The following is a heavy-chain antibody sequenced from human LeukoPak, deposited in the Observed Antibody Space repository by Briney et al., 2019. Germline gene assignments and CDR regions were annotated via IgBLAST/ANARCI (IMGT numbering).Heavy chain of an antibody. CDR1: GFTFTSYA. CDR3: AKLPTSGGDYVYMDY. J-gene: IGHJ4*02. CDR2: ISRSGDYT. D-gene: IGHD3-16*01. Sequence: RGSLRLSCAASGFTFTSYAMTWVRQAPGKGLECVSGISRSGDYTYYADSVRGRFTTSRDNSKNTLYLQLSSLRAEDTAVYYCAKLPTSGGDYVYMDYWGQGTLVTVSS. V-gene: IGHV3-23*01.